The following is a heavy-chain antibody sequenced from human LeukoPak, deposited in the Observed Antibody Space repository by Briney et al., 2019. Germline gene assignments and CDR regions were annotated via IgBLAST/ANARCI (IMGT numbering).Heavy chain of an antibody. J-gene: IGHJ4*02. CDR1: GYTFPIYD. CDR3: ADTAGAY. D-gene: IGHD5-18*01. CDR2: MNPNSGNT. V-gene: IGHV1-8*01. Sequence: ASVKVSCKASGYTFPIYDINWVRQATGQRLELMGWMNPNSGNTGYAQKFQGRVTMTRDTSINTAYMELSGLRSEDTAVYYCADTAGAYWGQGTLVTVSS.